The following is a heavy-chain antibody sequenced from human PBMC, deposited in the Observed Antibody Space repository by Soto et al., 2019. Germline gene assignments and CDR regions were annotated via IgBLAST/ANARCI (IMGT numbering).Heavy chain of an antibody. V-gene: IGHV4-59*01. CDR2: IHYSGTT. J-gene: IGHJ6*02. Sequence: PSETLSLTCTVSGGSISSSYWSWIRQPPGKGLEWIAYIHYSGTTNYNPPLKSRVTISGDTSKNQVSLELTSVTAADTAVYYCARHSPYYGMDVWGQGTTVTVSS. CDR1: GGSISSSY. CDR3: ARHSPYYGMDV.